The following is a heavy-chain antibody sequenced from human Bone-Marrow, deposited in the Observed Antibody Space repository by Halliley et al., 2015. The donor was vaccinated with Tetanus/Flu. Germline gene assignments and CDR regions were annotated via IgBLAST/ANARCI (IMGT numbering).Heavy chain of an antibody. CDR2: IKQDGSEK. V-gene: IGHV3-7*03. J-gene: IGHJ4*02. CDR1: GFSFSAYN. D-gene: IGHD6-13*01. Sequence: SLRLSCAASGFSFSAYNMNWVRQAPGKGLEWVANIKQDGSEKYYVDSVKGRFTISRDNAKNSVFLQMSSLRAEDTALYYCAREGIATSGDYLDYWGQGTLVTVSS. CDR3: AREGIATSGDYLDY.